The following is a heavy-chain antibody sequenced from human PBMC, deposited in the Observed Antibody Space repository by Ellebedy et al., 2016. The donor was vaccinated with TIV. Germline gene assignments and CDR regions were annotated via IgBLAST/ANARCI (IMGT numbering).Heavy chain of an antibody. D-gene: IGHD1-1*01. V-gene: IGHV3-11*01. Sequence: GESLKISCAASRFTFSDYYMSWIRQAPGKGLEWISYIGPRCDSIYYADSVKGRFTVSRDNAKNSLHLYMSSLRADDTAVYYCVRDIHWNDVSAPFDSWGLGSLVTVSS. CDR1: RFTFSDYY. CDR2: IGPRCDSI. J-gene: IGHJ4*02. CDR3: VRDIHWNDVSAPFDS.